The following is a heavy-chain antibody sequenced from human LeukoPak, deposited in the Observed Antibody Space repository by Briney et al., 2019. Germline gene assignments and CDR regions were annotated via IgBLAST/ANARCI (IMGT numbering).Heavy chain of an antibody. CDR1: GGSISSGSYY. D-gene: IGHD1-14*01. CDR3: ARTRTQWATYYYYYMDV. Sequence: SETLSLTCTVSGGSISSGSYYWSWIRQPAGKGLEWIGRIYTSGSTNYNPSLKSRVTISVDTSKNQFSLKLSSVTAADTAVYYCARTRTQWATYYYYYMDVWGKGTTVTVPS. CDR2: IYTSGST. J-gene: IGHJ6*03. V-gene: IGHV4-61*02.